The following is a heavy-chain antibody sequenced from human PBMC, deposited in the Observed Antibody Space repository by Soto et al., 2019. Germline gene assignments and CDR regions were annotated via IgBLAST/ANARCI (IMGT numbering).Heavy chain of an antibody. Sequence: EVQLVESGGGLVQPGGSLKLSCAASGFTFSGSAVHWVRQASGKGLEWVGRIRSKANSYATAYAASVKGRFTISRDDSKNAAYLQLNSLKTEDTAVYYCTRALEYWGLGTLVTVSS. CDR2: IRSKANSYAT. CDR3: TRALEY. CDR1: GFTFSGSA. V-gene: IGHV3-73*02. J-gene: IGHJ4*02. D-gene: IGHD3-3*01.